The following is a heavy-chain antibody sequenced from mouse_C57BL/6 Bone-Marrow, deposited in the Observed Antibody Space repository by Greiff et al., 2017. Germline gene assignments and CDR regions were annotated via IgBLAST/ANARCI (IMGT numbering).Heavy chain of an antibody. J-gene: IGHJ4*01. CDR2: ISSGGDYI. Sequence: EVQGVESGEGLVKPGGSLKLSCAASGFTFSSYAMSWVRQTPEKRLAWVAYISSGGDYIYYADTVKGRFTISRDNARNTLYLQMSSLKSEDTAMXYCTREGGSYAMDYWGQGTSVTVSS. CDR1: GFTFSSYA. V-gene: IGHV5-9-1*02. CDR3: TREGGSYAMDY. D-gene: IGHD1-1*02.